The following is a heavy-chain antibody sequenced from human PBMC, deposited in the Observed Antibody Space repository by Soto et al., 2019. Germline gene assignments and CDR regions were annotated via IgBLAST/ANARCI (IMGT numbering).Heavy chain of an antibody. V-gene: IGHV1-18*01. J-gene: IGHJ6*03. D-gene: IGHD2-15*01. CDR3: ARSHSEYCSGGSCYSGYYYYYYMDV. CDR2: ISAYNGNT. Sequence: GASVKVSCKASGYTITSYGISWVRQATGQGLEWMGWISAYNGNTNYAQKLQGRVTMTTDTSTSTAYMELRSLRSDDTAVYYCARSHSEYCSGGSCYSGYYYYYYMDVWGKGTTVTVSS. CDR1: GYTITSYG.